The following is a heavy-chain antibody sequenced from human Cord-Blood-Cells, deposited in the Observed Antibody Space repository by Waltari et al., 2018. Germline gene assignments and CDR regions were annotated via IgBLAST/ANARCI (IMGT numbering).Heavy chain of an antibody. J-gene: IGHJ6*03. D-gene: IGHD5-12*01. Sequence: QVQLVQSGAEVKKPGSSVKVSCKASGGTFSSYAISWVRQAPGQGLEWMGRIIPSLGIANYAQKFQGRVTITADKSTSTAYMELSSLRSEDTAVYYCARGDGKMATSYYYYMDVWGKGTTVTVSS. CDR1: GGTFSSYA. CDR2: IIPSLGIA. V-gene: IGHV1-69*09. CDR3: ARGDGKMATSYYYYMDV.